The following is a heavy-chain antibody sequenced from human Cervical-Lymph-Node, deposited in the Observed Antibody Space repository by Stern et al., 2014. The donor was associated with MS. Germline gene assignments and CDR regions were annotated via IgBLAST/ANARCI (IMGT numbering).Heavy chain of an antibody. D-gene: IGHD2-2*01. Sequence: EDQLVESGGGLVTPGGSLRLSCAASGFTFSDYSMNWVRPAPGKGLEWVSSITNSGASMYYGDSVKGRFTISRDNAKNTLYLQMDSLSAEDTATYFCASTLHGGLYNWFDPWGQGTLVTVSS. CDR1: GFTFSDYS. CDR3: ASTLHGGLYNWFDP. V-gene: IGHV3-21*01. CDR2: ITNSGASM. J-gene: IGHJ5*02.